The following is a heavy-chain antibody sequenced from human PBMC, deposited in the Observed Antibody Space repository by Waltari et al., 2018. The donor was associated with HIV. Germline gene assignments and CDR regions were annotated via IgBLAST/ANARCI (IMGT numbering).Heavy chain of an antibody. J-gene: IGHJ4*02. V-gene: IGHV4-38-2*02. D-gene: IGHD3-22*01. CDR2: ISHSGGT. CDR1: YYSISSGYY. CDR3: ARELLSSSGYSY. Sequence: QVQLHESGPGLVKPSENLSLTCAVPYYSISSGYYWGWIRQPPGKGLEWIGSISHSGGTYYNPSLKSRVTISVDTSKNQFSLKLTSVTAADTAVYYCARELLSSSGYSYWGQGTLVTVSS.